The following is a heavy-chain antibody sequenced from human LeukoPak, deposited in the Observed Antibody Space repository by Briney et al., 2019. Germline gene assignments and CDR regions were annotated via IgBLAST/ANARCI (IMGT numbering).Heavy chain of an antibody. CDR1: GFTFSSHA. CDR2: ISDSGRST. V-gene: IGHV3-23*01. J-gene: IGHJ6*02. CDR3: ARVGCGGSCAGYYYYYGMDV. D-gene: IGHD2-15*01. Sequence: GGSLRLSCAASGFTFSSHAMSWVRQAPGKGLEWVSRISDSGRSTYYADSVKGRFTISRDISKNTLYLQMNSLRAEDTAVYYCARVGCGGSCAGYYYYYGMDVWGQGTTVTVSS.